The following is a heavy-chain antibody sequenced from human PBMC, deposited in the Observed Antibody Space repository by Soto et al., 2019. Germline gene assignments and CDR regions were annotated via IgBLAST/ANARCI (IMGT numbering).Heavy chain of an antibody. V-gene: IGHV3-33*01. D-gene: IGHD3-10*01. CDR1: GFTFSSYG. CDR2: IWYDGSNK. J-gene: IGHJ6*02. Sequence: GGSLRLSCAASGFTFSSYGMHWVRQAPGKGLEWVAVIWYDGSNKYYADSVKGRFTISRDNSKNTLYLQMNSLRAEDTAVYYCARDTLVHSSYYYYGMDVWGQGTTVTVSS. CDR3: ARDTLVHSSYYYYGMDV.